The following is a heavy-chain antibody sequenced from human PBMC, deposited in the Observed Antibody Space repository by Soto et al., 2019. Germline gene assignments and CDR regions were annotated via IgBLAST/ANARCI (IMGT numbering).Heavy chain of an antibody. D-gene: IGHD2-21*02. Sequence: GGSLRLSCAASGFTFSSYWMHWVRQAPGKGLVWVSRINSDGSSTSYADSVKGRFTISRDNAKNTLYLQMNSLRAEDTAVYYCARVQHIVVVTAIRDYYYGMDVWGQGTTVTVSS. J-gene: IGHJ6*02. V-gene: IGHV3-74*01. CDR2: INSDGSST. CDR1: GFTFSSYW. CDR3: ARVQHIVVVTAIRDYYYGMDV.